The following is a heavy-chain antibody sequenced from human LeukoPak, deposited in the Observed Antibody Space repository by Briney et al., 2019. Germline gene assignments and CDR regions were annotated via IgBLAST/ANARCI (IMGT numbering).Heavy chain of an antibody. CDR3: ARGSYDVRIDD. D-gene: IGHD3-10*02. V-gene: IGHV1-2*02. J-gene: IGHJ4*02. Sequence: ASVKVSCRASGYTFIDYYIYWVQQAPGQGLEWMGWINPYTGVTKHAQEFQGRVTMTKDTSINTADMELSRLTSDDTAVYYCARGSYDVRIDDWGQGTLVTVSS. CDR1: GYTFIDYY. CDR2: INPYTGVT.